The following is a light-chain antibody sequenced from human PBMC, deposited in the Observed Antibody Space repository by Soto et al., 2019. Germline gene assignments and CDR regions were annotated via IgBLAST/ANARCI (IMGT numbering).Light chain of an antibody. Sequence: DIQVTQSPPTLSASVGDRVTITCRASQTISTWMAWYQQKPGKAPKLLVYDASTLQSGVASRFSGSGSGTEFTLTISSLQADDYATYYCQQYDTYSWTFGQGTKVDIK. V-gene: IGKV1-5*01. CDR3: QQYDTYSWT. CDR1: QTISTW. J-gene: IGKJ1*01. CDR2: DAS.